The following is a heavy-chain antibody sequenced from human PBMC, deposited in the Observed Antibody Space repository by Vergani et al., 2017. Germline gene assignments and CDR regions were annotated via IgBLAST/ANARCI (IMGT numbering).Heavy chain of an antibody. D-gene: IGHD5-18*01. J-gene: IGHJ6*03. CDR3: AKIDSYGDYYYMDV. Sequence: EVQLVESGGGVVRPGGSLRLSCAASGFTFDDYGMSWVRQAPGKGLEWVSGINWNGGSTGYADSVKGRFTISRDNSKNTLYLQMNSLRAEDTAVYYCAKIDSYGDYYYMDVWGKGTTVTVSS. CDR2: INWNGGST. CDR1: GFTFDDYG. V-gene: IGHV3-20*04.